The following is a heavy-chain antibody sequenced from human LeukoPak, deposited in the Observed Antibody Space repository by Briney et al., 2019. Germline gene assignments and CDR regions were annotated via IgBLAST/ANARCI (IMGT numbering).Heavy chain of an antibody. CDR1: GYTFTSYG. V-gene: IGHV1-18*01. CDR2: ISAYNGNT. CDR3: ARGTVAGPKGYYYYGMDV. Sequence: ASVKVSCKASGYTFTSYGISWVRQAPGQGLEWMGWISAYNGNTNYAQKLQGRVTMTTGTSTSTAYMELRSLRSDDTAVYYCARGTVAGPKGYYYYGMDVWGQGTTVTVSS. J-gene: IGHJ6*02. D-gene: IGHD6-19*01.